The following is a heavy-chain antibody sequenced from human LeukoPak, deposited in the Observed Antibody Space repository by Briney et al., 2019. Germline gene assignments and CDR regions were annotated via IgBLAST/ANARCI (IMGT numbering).Heavy chain of an antibody. D-gene: IGHD1-26*01. V-gene: IGHV3-30*02. CDR2: IRYDGSNK. Sequence: GGSLRLSCAASGFTFSTYGMHWVRQAPGKGLEWVAFIRYDGSNKYYADSVKGRFTISRDNSKNTLYLQMNSLRAEDTAIYYCAKGDSGSYYRPSGFEYWGQGTLVTVSS. CDR1: GFTFSTYG. CDR3: AKGDSGSYYRPSGFEY. J-gene: IGHJ4*02.